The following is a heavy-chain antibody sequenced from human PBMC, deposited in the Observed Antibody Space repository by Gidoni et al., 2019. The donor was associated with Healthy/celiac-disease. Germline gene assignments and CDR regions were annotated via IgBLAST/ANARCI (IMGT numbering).Heavy chain of an antibody. D-gene: IGHD2-15*01. Sequence: QVQLQQWGAGLLKPSETLSLTCAVYGGSFSGYYWSWIRQPPGKGLEWIGEINHSGSTNYNPSLKSRVTISVDTSKNQFSLKLSSVTAADTAVYYCARADSSGGHFQHWGQGTLVTVSS. J-gene: IGHJ1*01. V-gene: IGHV4-34*01. CDR3: ARADSSGGHFQH. CDR1: GGSFSGYY. CDR2: INHSGST.